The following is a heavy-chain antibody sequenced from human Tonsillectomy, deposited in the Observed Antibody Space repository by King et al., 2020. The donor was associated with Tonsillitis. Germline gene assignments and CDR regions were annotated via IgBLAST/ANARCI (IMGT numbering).Heavy chain of an antibody. V-gene: IGHV3-33*01. CDR2: IWYDGSNK. Sequence: QLVQSGGGVVQPGRSLRLSCAASGFTFSSYGMHWVRQAPGKGLEWVAVIWYDGSNKYYADSVKGRFTISRDNSKNTLYLQMNSRRAEDTAVYYCARTRTAYYDFWSGYSHDAFDIWGQGTMVTVSS. D-gene: IGHD3-3*01. CDR3: ARTRTAYYDFWSGYSHDAFDI. CDR1: GFTFSSYG. J-gene: IGHJ3*02.